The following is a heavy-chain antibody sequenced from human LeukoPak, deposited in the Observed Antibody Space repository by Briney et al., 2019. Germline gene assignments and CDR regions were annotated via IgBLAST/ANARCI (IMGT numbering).Heavy chain of an antibody. CDR2: LSTYNGNT. CDR1: GYTFTSYG. Sequence: ASVKVSCKASGYTFTSYGISWVRQAPGQGLEWMGWLSTYNGNTNYAQKVQGRVTMTTDTSTSTAYMELRSLRSDDTAVYYCARDRPDIVATTYYFDYWGQGTLVTVSS. J-gene: IGHJ4*02. D-gene: IGHD5-12*01. CDR3: ARDRPDIVATTYYFDY. V-gene: IGHV1-18*01.